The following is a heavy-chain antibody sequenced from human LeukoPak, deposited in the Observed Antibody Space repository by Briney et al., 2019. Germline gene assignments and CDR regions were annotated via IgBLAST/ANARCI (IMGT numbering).Heavy chain of an antibody. CDR3: AGSSGYSSSWYFDY. V-gene: IGHV1-2*02. D-gene: IGHD6-13*01. CDR1: GYTFTGYY. J-gene: IGHJ4*02. Sequence: ASVKVSCKASGYTFTGYYMHWVRQAPGQGLEWMGWINPNSGGTNYAQKFQGRVTMTRDTSISTAYMELSRLRSDDTAVYYCAGSSGYSSSWYFDYWGQGTLDTVSS. CDR2: INPNSGGT.